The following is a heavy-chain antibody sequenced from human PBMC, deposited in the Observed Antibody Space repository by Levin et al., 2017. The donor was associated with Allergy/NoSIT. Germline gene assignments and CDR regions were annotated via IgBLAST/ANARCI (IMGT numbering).Heavy chain of an antibody. D-gene: IGHD1-26*01. CDR3: ARGALSGSYYYY. CDR1: GGSFSGYY. CDR2: INHSGST. J-gene: IGHJ4*02. V-gene: IGHV4-34*01. Sequence: GSLRLSCAVYGGSFSGYYWSWIRQPPGKGLEWIGEINHSGSTNYNPSLKSRVTISVDTSKNQFSLKLSSVTAADTAVYYCARGALSGSYYYYWGQGTLVTVSS.